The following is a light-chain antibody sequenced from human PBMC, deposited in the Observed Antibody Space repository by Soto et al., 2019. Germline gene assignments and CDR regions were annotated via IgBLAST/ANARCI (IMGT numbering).Light chain of an antibody. J-gene: IGKJ1*01. Sequence: DIQMTQSPSSLSASVGDRVTITCRASQSISNYLNWYQQKPGKAPKLLIYTASSLQSGVPSRFSGSGSGTDFTLSTSSLQPEDFATYYCQQSYSTPPGTFGQGTKVDIK. CDR1: QSISNY. V-gene: IGKV1-39*01. CDR3: QQSYSTPPGT. CDR2: TAS.